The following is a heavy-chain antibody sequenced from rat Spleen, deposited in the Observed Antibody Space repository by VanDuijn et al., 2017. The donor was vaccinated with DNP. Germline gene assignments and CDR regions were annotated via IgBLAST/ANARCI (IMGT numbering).Heavy chain of an antibody. CDR2: ISGGGIT. J-gene: IGHJ3*01. V-gene: IGHV2S8*01. D-gene: IGHD1-12*02. CDR3: ARLVGFGPAY. Sequence: QVQLKESGPGLVQPSQTLSLTCTVSGFSLTNYGIVWVRQPPGKGLEWIGAISGGGITYYNLALKSRLSISRDTSKSQVFLKMNSLQTEDTAMYFCARLVGFGPAYWGQGTLVTVSS. CDR1: GFSLTNYG.